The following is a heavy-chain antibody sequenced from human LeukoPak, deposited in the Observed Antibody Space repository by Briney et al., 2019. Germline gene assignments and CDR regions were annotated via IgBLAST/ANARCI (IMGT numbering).Heavy chain of an antibody. CDR3: AKDKKYQLLRYMDV. CDR1: GFTFSSYA. CDR2: ISGSGGST. D-gene: IGHD2-2*01. J-gene: IGHJ6*03. V-gene: IGHV3-23*01. Sequence: GGSLRLSCAASGFTFSSYAVSWVRQAPGKGLEWVSAISGSGGSTYYADSVKGRFTISRDNSKNTLYLQMNSLRAEDTALYYCAKDKKYQLLRYMDVWGKGTTVTVSS.